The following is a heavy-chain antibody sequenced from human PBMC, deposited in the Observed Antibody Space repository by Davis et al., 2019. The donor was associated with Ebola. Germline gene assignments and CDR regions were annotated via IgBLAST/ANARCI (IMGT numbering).Heavy chain of an antibody. Sequence: AASVKVSCKASGFILTNYAIHWVRQAPGQRLEWMGWVHGGNGNTKYSQRFQGRVTITRDTSASTAYMELSSLRSEDTAVYYCARGPSVATAHYFDYWGQGTLVTVSS. V-gene: IGHV1-3*01. CDR2: VHGGNGNT. CDR3: ARGPSVATAHYFDY. D-gene: IGHD2-21*02. J-gene: IGHJ4*02. CDR1: GFILTNYA.